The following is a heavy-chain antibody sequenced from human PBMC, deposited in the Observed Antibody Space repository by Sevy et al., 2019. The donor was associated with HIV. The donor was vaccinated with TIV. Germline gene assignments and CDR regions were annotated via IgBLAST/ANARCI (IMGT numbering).Heavy chain of an antibody. V-gene: IGHV4-34*01. CDR2: INHSGST. D-gene: IGHD2-8*01. Sequence: SETLSLTCAVSGGSFSGYYWSWIRQPPGKGLEWIGEINHSGSTNYNPSLKSRVTISVDTSKNQFSLKLSSVTAADTAVYYCAREHQGMLVTFDYWGQGTLVTDSS. J-gene: IGHJ4*02. CDR3: AREHQGMLVTFDY. CDR1: GGSFSGYY.